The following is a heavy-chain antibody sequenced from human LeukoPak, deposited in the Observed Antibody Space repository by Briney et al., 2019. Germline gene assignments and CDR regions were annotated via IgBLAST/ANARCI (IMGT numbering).Heavy chain of an antibody. D-gene: IGHD2-21*01. V-gene: IGHV3-21*01. Sequence: GGSLRLSCAASGFTFSSYSMNWVRQAPGKGLEWVSSISSSSSYIYYADSVKGRFTISRDNAKNSLYLQMNSLRAEDTAVYYCARPYGYCGGDCYSDAFDIWGQGTMVTVSS. CDR1: GFTFSSYS. J-gene: IGHJ3*02. CDR2: ISSSSSYI. CDR3: ARPYGYCGGDCYSDAFDI.